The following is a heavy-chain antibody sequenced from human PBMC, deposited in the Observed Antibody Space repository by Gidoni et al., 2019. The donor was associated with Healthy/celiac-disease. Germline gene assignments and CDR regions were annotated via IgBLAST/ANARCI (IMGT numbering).Heavy chain of an antibody. Sequence: EVQLVESGGGLVQPGGSLRLSCAASGFTFSSYWMSWVRQAPGKGLEWVANIKQDGSEKDYVDSVKGRFTISRDNAKNSLYLQMNSLRAEDTAVYYCARGSSSWYGRSGWFDPWGQGTLVTVSS. CDR1: GFTFSSYW. D-gene: IGHD6-13*01. V-gene: IGHV3-7*01. J-gene: IGHJ5*02. CDR2: IKQDGSEK. CDR3: ARGSSSWYGRSGWFDP.